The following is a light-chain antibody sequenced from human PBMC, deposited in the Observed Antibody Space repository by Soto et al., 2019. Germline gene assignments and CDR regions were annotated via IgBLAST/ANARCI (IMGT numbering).Light chain of an antibody. Sequence: DIQMTQSPSSLSASVGDRVTITCRASQSISSYLNWYQQKPGKAPKLLIYGASSLQSGAPSRFSGSGSLTDFTLTISSLQPEDFAPYYCQQSYTTPQFGQGTKLEIK. V-gene: IGKV1-39*01. CDR2: GAS. CDR3: QQSYTTPQ. J-gene: IGKJ2*01. CDR1: QSISSY.